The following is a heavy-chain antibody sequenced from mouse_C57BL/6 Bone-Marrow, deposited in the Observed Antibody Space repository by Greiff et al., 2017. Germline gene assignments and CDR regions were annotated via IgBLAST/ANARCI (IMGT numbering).Heavy chain of an antibody. CDR1: GYTFTSYW. CDR3: ARRYYGSSYAMDY. CDR2: IDPSDSET. D-gene: IGHD1-1*01. Sequence: QVQLQQPGAELVRPGSSVKLSCKASGYTFTSYWMHWVKQRPIKGLEWIGNIDPSDSETHYNQKFKDKATLTVDKSSSTAYMQLSSLTSEDSAVYYCARRYYGSSYAMDYWGQGTSVTVSS. V-gene: IGHV1-52*01. J-gene: IGHJ4*01.